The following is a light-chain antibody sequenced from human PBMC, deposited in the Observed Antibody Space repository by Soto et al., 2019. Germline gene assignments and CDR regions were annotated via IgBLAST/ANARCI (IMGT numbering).Light chain of an antibody. CDR1: SSNIGSNY. Sequence: QSVLTQPPSASGTPGQRVTISCSGSSSNIGSNYVYWYQQLPGTAPKLLTYRNNQRPSGVPDRFSGSKSGTSASLAISGLRSEDEADYYCVAWDDSLSGRVFGGGTKVTVL. J-gene: IGLJ3*02. CDR2: RNN. CDR3: VAWDDSLSGRV. V-gene: IGLV1-47*01.